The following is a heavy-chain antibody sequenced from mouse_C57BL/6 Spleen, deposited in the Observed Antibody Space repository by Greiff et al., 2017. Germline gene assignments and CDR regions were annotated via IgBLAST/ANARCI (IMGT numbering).Heavy chain of an antibody. V-gene: IGHV1-42*01. CDR2: INPSTGGT. CDR1: GYSFTGYY. CDR3: ARSWDY. Sequence: EVQLVESGPELVKPGASVKISCKASGYSFTGYYMNWVKQSPEKSLEWIGEINPSTGGTTYNQKFKAKATLTVDKSSSTAYMQLKSLTSEDSAVYYCARSWDYWGQGTTLTVSS. J-gene: IGHJ2*01.